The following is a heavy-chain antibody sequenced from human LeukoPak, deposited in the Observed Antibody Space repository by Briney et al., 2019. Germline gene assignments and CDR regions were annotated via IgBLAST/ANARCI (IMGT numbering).Heavy chain of an antibody. CDR1: GGSASSGSYY. D-gene: IGHD5-18*01. J-gene: IGHJ5*02. CDR2: IYHSGST. V-gene: IGHV4-30-2*01. CDR3: ARGFGYFGSLRISWFDP. Sequence: SETLSLTCTVSGGSASSGSYYWSWIRQPPGKGLEWIGYIYHSGSTYYNPSPKSRVTISVDRSKNQFSLKLSSVTAADTAVYYCARGFGYFGSLRISWFDPWGQGTLVTVSS.